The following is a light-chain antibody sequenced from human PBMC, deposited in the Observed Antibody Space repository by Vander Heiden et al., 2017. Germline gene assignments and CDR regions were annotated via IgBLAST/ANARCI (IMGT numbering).Light chain of an antibody. J-gene: IGKJ5*01. Sequence: EIVLTQSPATLSLSPGERATLPCRASQSVSSYLAWSQQKPGQAPRLLIYDASNRATGIPARFSGSGSGTDFTLTISSLEPEDFAVYYCQQRSNWAITFGQGTRLEIK. CDR3: QQRSNWAIT. V-gene: IGKV3-11*01. CDR1: QSVSSY. CDR2: DAS.